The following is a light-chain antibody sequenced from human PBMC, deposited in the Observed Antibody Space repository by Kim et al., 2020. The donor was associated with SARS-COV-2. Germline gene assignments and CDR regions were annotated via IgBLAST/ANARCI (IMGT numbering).Light chain of an antibody. V-gene: IGKV3-15*01. CDR2: GAS. CDR1: QIVRSN. Sequence: SVSPGERAPLSCGASQIVRSNLAWYQQKPGQAPRLLIYGASTRATGIPARFSGSGSGTEFTLTISSLQSEDFAVYYCQQYNNWPYTFGQGTKLEI. CDR3: QQYNNWPYT. J-gene: IGKJ2*01.